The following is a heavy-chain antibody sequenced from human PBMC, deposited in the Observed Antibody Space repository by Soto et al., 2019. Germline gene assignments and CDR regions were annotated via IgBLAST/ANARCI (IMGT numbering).Heavy chain of an antibody. CDR3: ARSGYYDVWSGYPNWFAP. V-gene: IGHV1-18*04. CDR1: GYTFTSYG. D-gene: IGHD3-3*01. Sequence: VSLKVSCKASGYTFTSYGISWVRQAPGQGLEWMGWISAYNGNTNYAQKLQGRVTMTTDTSTSTAYMELRSLRSDDTAVYYCARSGYYDVWSGYPNWFAPWGQGTLVTACS. J-gene: IGHJ5*02. CDR2: ISAYNGNT.